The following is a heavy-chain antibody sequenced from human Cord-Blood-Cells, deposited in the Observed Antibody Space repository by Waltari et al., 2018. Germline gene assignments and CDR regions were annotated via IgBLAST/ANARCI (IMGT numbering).Heavy chain of an antibody. CDR2: IYPGYSDT. CDR1: GSSFTSYW. J-gene: IGHJ4*02. CDR3: ARLNFWAYSYGYFDY. V-gene: IGHV5-51*01. Sequence: EVQLVQSGAEVKKPGESLQLSCKGPGSSFTSYWIGWGRQIPGKGLEWMGIIYPGYSDTRYSPSFQGQVTISADKSISTAYLQWSSLKASDTAMYYCARLNFWAYSYGYFDYWGQGTLVTVSS. D-gene: IGHD5-18*01.